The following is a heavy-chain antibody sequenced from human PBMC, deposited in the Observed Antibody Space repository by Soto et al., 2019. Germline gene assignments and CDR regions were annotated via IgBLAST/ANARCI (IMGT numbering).Heavy chain of an antibody. V-gene: IGHV1-18*01. D-gene: IGHD1-1*01. Sequence: ASVKVSCKASGYTFTSYGISWVRQAPGQGLEWMGWISPYNGNTNYAQKLQGRVTMTTDTSTSTAYMELRSLRSDDTAVYYCARDHDALRDFDYWGQGTLVTVSS. CDR3: ARDHDALRDFDY. J-gene: IGHJ4*02. CDR1: GYTFTSYG. CDR2: ISPYNGNT.